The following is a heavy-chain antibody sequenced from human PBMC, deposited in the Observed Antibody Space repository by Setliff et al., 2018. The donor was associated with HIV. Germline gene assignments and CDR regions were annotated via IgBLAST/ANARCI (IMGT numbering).Heavy chain of an antibody. CDR2: IKPSTGGI. Sequence: GASVKVSCKASGDTLTGYYMHWVRQAPGQGLEWMGWIKPSTGGINFAHKFQGRVTLTRDTSTNTAYMELRSLRSDDTAVYYCARDNVRGPTNAMDVWGQGTTVTVSS. V-gene: IGHV1-2*02. CDR3: ARDNVRGPTNAMDV. CDR1: GDTLTGYY. J-gene: IGHJ6*02. D-gene: IGHD3-10*01.